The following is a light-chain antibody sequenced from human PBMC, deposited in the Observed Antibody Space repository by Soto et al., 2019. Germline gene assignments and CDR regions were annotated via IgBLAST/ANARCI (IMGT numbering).Light chain of an antibody. J-gene: IGLJ3*02. CDR2: EVN. CDR3: CSYTHSNTLV. V-gene: IGLV2-14*01. Sequence: QSVLTQPASVSGSPGQSITISCTAASTDVGDYYFVSWYQHHPGKAPKLIIYEVNNRPSGVSPRFSGSKSGNTASLTISGLQPEDEADYYCCSYTHSNTLVFGGGTKVTVL. CDR1: STDVGDYYF.